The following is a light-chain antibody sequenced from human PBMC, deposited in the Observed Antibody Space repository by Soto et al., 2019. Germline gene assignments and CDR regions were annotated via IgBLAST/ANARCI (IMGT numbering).Light chain of an antibody. CDR3: QHYNSYSEA. CDR2: KAS. V-gene: IGKV1-5*03. CDR1: QTISSW. Sequence: DIQMTQSPSTLSGSVGDRVTITCRGSQTISSWLAWYQQKPGKAPKLLIYKASTLKSGVPSRFSGSGSGTAFTLTISSLQPDDFATYYCQHYNSYSEAFVQGTKVELK. J-gene: IGKJ1*01.